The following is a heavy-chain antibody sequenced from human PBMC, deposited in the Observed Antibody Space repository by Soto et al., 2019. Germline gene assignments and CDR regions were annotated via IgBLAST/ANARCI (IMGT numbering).Heavy chain of an antibody. J-gene: IGHJ4*02. V-gene: IGHV6-1*01. D-gene: IGHD5-18*01. CDR2: TYYRSEWHS. Sequence: SQTLSLTCAISGDSVSGSSAAWNWIRQSPSRGLEWLGRTYYRSEWHSDYAVSVKSRITINADTSKNQFSLQLNSVTPEDTAVYYCASGYSIGNWRQGTLVTVSS. CDR3: ASGYSIGN. CDR1: GDSVSGSSAA.